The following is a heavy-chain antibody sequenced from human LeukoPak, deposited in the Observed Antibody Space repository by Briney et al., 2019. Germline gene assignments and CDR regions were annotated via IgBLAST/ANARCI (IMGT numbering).Heavy chain of an antibody. Sequence: PGGSLRLSCAASGFTFSSYAMSWVRQAPGKGLEWVSAISGSGGSTYYADSVKGRFTISRDNSKNTLYLQMNSLRAEDTAVYYCAKCPQYYYGSGSYHDYWGQGTLVTVSS. V-gene: IGHV3-23*01. D-gene: IGHD3-10*01. CDR3: AKCPQYYYGSGSYHDY. J-gene: IGHJ4*02. CDR1: GFTFSSYA. CDR2: ISGSGGST.